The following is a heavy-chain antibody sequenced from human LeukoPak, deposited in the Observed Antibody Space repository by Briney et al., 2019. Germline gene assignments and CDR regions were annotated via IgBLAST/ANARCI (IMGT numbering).Heavy chain of an antibody. CDR2: VNHSGST. CDR1: GGSFSGYY. D-gene: IGHD3-10*01. CDR3: ARAKRGVMVRGVIMGPNWFDP. J-gene: IGHJ5*02. Sequence: PSETLSLTCAVYGGSFSGYYWSWIRQPPGKGLEWIGEVNHSGSTNYNPSLKSRVTISVDTSKNQFSLKLSSVTAADTAVYYCARAKRGVMVRGVIMGPNWFDPWGQGTLVTVSS. V-gene: IGHV4-34*01.